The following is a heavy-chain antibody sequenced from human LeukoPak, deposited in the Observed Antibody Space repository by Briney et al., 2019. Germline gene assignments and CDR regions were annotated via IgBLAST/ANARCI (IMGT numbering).Heavy chain of an antibody. CDR1: GFTFSSYA. CDR3: AKDFFAAAGYYYYMDV. CDR2: IWYDGSNK. D-gene: IGHD6-13*01. J-gene: IGHJ6*03. Sequence: GGSLRLSCAASGFTFSSYAMSWVRQAPGKGLEWVAVIWYDGSNKYYADSVKGRFTISRDNSKNTLYLQMNSLRAEDTAVYYCAKDFFAAAGYYYYMDVWGKGTTVTVSS. V-gene: IGHV3-33*06.